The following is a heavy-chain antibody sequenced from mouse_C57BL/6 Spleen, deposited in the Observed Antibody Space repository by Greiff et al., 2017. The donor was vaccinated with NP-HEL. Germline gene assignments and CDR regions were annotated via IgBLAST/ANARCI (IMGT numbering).Heavy chain of an antibody. CDR1: GFSLPSYG. CDR2: IWSDGST. J-gene: IGHJ4*01. Sequence: QVQLKESGPGLVAPSQSLSITCTVSGFSLPSYGVHWVRQPPGKGLEWLVVIWSDGSTTYNSALKSRLRISQDNSTTQAFLIMNSRQTDDTAVYYCARHRGDYGAMDYWGQGTSVTVSS. CDR3: ARHRGDYGAMDY. V-gene: IGHV2-6-1*01.